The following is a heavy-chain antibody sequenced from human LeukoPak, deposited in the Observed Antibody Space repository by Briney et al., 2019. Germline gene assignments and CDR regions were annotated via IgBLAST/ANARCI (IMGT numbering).Heavy chain of an antibody. CDR2: ISYDGSNK. J-gene: IGHJ4*02. D-gene: IGHD6-13*01. CDR1: GFTFSSSA. V-gene: IGHV3-30-3*01. Sequence: GGSLRLSCAASGFTFSSSALHWVRQAPGKGLEWVAVISYDGSNKYYADSVKGRFTISRDNSRNTLYLQMSSLRAEDTALYYRARDSAAAGKFDYWGQGTLVTVSS. CDR3: ARDSAAAGKFDY.